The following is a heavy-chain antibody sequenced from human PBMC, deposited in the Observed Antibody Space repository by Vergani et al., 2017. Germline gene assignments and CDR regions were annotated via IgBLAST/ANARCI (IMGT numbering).Heavy chain of an antibody. Sequence: VQVVESGGGLVQPGGSLRLSCAASGFTFSSYGMHWVRQAPGKGLEWVAFIRYDGSNKYYADSVKGRFTISRDNSKNTLYLQMNSLRAEDTAVYYCARSHRRPYYYGSGSYYNTYYFDYWGQGTLVTVSS. CDR1: GFTFSSYG. J-gene: IGHJ4*02. CDR3: ARSHRRPYYYGSGSYYNTYYFDY. V-gene: IGHV3-30*02. CDR2: IRYDGSNK. D-gene: IGHD3-10*01.